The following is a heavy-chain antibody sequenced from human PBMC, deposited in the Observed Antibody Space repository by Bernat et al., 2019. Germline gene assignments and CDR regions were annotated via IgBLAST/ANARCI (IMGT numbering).Heavy chain of an antibody. V-gene: IGHV3-23*04. CDR2: ISGSGNT. D-gene: IGHD2-2*01. CDR3: AKDREVPLFDC. J-gene: IGHJ4*02. Sequence: EVQLVESGGGLVQPGGSLRLPCAASGFTFVSYGLSWVRQPPGKGLELVSFISGSGNTYYSDSVKGRFTISRDNSKNTLFMQINSLRAEDTAVYYCAKDREVPLFDCWGQGTLVTVSS. CDR1: GFTFVSYG.